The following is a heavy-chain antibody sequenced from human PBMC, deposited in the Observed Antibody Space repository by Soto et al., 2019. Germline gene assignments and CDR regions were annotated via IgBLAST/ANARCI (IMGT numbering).Heavy chain of an antibody. CDR1: GYTFTSYD. CDR2: MNPNSGNT. J-gene: IGHJ5*02. D-gene: IGHD2-15*01. V-gene: IGHV1-8*01. CDR3: ARGVVVVPSTVNWFDP. Sequence: QVQLVQSGAEVKKPGASVKVSCKASGYTFTSYDINWVRQATGQGLECMGWMNPNSGNTGYAQKFQGRVTMTRNTSISTAYMELSSLRSEDTAVYYCARGVVVVPSTVNWFDPWGQGTLVTVSS.